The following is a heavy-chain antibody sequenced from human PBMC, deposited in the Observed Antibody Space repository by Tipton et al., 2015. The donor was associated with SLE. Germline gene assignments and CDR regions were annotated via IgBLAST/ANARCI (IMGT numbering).Heavy chain of an antibody. CDR2: IYYSGST. J-gene: IGHJ3*02. V-gene: IGHV4-59*01. Sequence: TLSLTCTVSGGSISSYYWSWIRQPPGKGLEWIGYIYYSGSTNYNPSPKSRVTISVDTSKNQFSLKLSSVTAADTAVYYCAREEENDFWSGGDAFDIWGQGTMVTVSS. D-gene: IGHD3-3*01. CDR1: GGSISSYY. CDR3: AREEENDFWSGGDAFDI.